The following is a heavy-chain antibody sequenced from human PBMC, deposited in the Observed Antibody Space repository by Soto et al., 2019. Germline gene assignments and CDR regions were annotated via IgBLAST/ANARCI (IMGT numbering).Heavy chain of an antibody. CDR1: GGSFIGYY. CDR3: ARHNYGSGSTYFDY. J-gene: IGHJ4*02. V-gene: IGHV4-31*11. Sequence: ASETLSLTCAVYGGSFIGYYWSWIRQHPGKGLEWIGYIYNSGTTYYNPSLKSRVTISVDTSKNQFSLKLTSVTAADTAVYYCARHNYGSGSTYFDYWGQGTLVTVS. CDR2: IYNSGTT. D-gene: IGHD3-10*01.